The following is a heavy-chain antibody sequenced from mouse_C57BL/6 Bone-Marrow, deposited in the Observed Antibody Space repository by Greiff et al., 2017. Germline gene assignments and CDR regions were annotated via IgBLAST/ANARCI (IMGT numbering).Heavy chain of an antibody. Sequence: VQLQQSGAELVRPGASVKLSCTASGFNIKDDYMHWVKQRPEQGLEWIGWIVPENGDTEYASKFQGKATITADTSSNTAYLQLSSLTSEDTAVYYCTPEDYYGLDSWGQGTTLTVSS. D-gene: IGHD1-1*01. V-gene: IGHV14-4*01. J-gene: IGHJ2*01. CDR3: TPEDYYGLDS. CDR1: GFNIKDDY. CDR2: IVPENGDT.